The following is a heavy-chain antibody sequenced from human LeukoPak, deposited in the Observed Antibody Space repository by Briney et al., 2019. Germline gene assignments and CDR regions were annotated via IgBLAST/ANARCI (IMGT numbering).Heavy chain of an antibody. Sequence: SVKVSCKASGGTFSCYAISWVRQAPGQGLEWMGRIIPIFGTANYAQKFQGRVTITTDESTSTAYMELSSLRSEDTAVYYCARDYYDSSGYYAFDIWGQGTMVTVSS. D-gene: IGHD3-22*01. V-gene: IGHV1-69*05. CDR3: ARDYYDSSGYYAFDI. CDR2: IIPIFGTA. CDR1: GGTFSCYA. J-gene: IGHJ3*02.